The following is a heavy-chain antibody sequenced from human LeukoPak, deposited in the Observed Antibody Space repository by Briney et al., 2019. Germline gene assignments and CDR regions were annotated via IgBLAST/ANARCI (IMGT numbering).Heavy chain of an antibody. Sequence: SETLSLTCTVSRGSVTSYYWSWIRQPPGKGLEWIGDVYFSGDTKYNPSLQSRVTISLDMSQNQFSLRLRSVTAADTAVYYCARDPSHHCGTFDIWGQGTMVTVSS. D-gene: IGHD2-15*01. CDR3: ARDPSHHCGTFDI. CDR1: RGSVTSYY. V-gene: IGHV4-59*02. J-gene: IGHJ3*02. CDR2: VYFSGDT.